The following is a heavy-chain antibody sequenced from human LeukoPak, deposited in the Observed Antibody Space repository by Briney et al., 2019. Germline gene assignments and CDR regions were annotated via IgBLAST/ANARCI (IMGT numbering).Heavy chain of an antibody. CDR3: ARGHSSGWLYYFDY. Sequence: GGSLRLSCAASGFAFSTYGMNWVRQAPGKGLEWVSFISSSGSTIYYALSVKGRFTISRDNAKNSLYLQMNSPRAEDTGVYYCARGHSSGWLYYFDYWGQGTLVTVSS. D-gene: IGHD6-19*01. V-gene: IGHV3-48*03. J-gene: IGHJ4*02. CDR1: GFAFSTYG. CDR2: ISSSGSTI.